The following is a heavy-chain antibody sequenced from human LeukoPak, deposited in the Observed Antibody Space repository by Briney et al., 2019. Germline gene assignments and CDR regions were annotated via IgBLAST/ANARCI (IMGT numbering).Heavy chain of an antibody. CDR1: GGTFSSYA. J-gene: IGHJ4*02. Sequence: SVKVSCKASGGTFSSYAISWVRQAPGQGLEWMGGIIPIFGTANYAQKFQGRVTITADESTSTAYMELSSLRSEDTAVYYCASAVDTAHSRTKYYFDYWAREPWSPSPQ. D-gene: IGHD5-18*01. CDR2: IIPIFGTA. CDR3: ASAVDTAHSRTKYYFDY. V-gene: IGHV1-69*13.